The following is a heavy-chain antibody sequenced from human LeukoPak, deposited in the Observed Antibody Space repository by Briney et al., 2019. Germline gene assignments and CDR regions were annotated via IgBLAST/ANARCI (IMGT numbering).Heavy chain of an antibody. V-gene: IGHV4-39*07. CDR3: ARDRGPRSGYFDY. D-gene: IGHD3-22*01. J-gene: IGHJ4*02. Sequence: SETLSLTCTVSGGSISSSSYYWGWIRQPPGKGLEWIGSIYYSGSTYYNPSLKSRVTISVDTSKNQFSLKLSSVTAADTAVYYCARDRGPRSGYFDYWGQGTLVTVSS. CDR1: GGSISSSSYY. CDR2: IYYSGST.